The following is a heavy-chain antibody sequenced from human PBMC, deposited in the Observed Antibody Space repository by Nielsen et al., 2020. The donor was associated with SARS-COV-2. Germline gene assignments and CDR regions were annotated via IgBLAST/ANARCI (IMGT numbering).Heavy chain of an antibody. CDR3: TTGIGELLGLSYFDY. D-gene: IGHD1-26*01. CDR1: GFTFDDYA. V-gene: IGHV3-9*01. Sequence: SLKISCAASGFTFDDYAMHWVRQAPGKGLEWVSGISWNSGSIGYADSVKGRFTISRDNAKNSLYLQMNSLKTEDTAVYYCTTGIGELLGLSYFDYWGQGTLVTVSS. CDR2: ISWNSGSI. J-gene: IGHJ4*02.